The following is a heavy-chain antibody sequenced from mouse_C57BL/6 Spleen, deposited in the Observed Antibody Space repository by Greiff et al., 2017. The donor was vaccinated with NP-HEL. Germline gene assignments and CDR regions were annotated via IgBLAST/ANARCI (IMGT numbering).Heavy chain of an antibody. D-gene: IGHD1-1*01. CDR3: SIGSSYDYYAMDY. CDR1: GYTFTSYW. V-gene: IGHV1-61*01. Sequence: QVQLQQPGAELVRPGSSVKLSCKASGYTFTSYWMDWVKQRPGQGLEWIGNIYPSDSETHYNQKFKDKATLTVDKSASTAYMQISSLTSEDSAVYYCSIGSSYDYYAMDYWGQGTSVTVSS. CDR2: IYPSDSET. J-gene: IGHJ4*01.